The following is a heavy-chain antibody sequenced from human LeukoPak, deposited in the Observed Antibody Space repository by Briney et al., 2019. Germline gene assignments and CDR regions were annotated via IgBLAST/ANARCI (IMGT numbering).Heavy chain of an antibody. CDR3: ARGGLGRKFDY. V-gene: IGHV3-66*01. J-gene: IGHJ4*02. Sequence: GGSLRLSCAASGFTVSSNYMSWVRQAPGKGLEWVSVIYSGGSTYYTDSVKGRFTISRDNSKNTPYLQMNSLRAEDTAAYYCARGGLGRKFDYWGQGTLVTVSS. D-gene: IGHD3-22*01. CDR1: GFTVSSNY. CDR2: IYSGGST.